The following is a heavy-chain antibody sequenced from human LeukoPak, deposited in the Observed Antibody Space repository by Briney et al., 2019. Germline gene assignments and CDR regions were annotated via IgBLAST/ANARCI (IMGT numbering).Heavy chain of an antibody. Sequence: GASVKVSCKAPGYTFTSYYMHWVRQAPGQGLEWMGGIIPIFGTANYAQKFQGRVTITTDESTSTAYMELSSLRSEDTAVYYCARTFWSGYYGRINWFDPWGQGTLVTVSS. CDR2: IIPIFGTA. V-gene: IGHV1-69*05. CDR3: ARTFWSGYYGRINWFDP. D-gene: IGHD3-3*01. CDR1: GYTFTSYY. J-gene: IGHJ5*02.